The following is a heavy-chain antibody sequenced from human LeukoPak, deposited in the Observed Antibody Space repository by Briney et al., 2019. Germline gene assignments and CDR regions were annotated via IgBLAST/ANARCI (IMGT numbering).Heavy chain of an antibody. CDR2: IIPIFGTP. D-gene: IGHD3-10*01. Sequence: SVKVSCKASGGTFSSFGVSWVRQAPGQGLEWMGGIIPIFGTPNYAQKFQGRVTITTDGSTSTAYMELSSLRSEDTAVYYCARGPEGSGSYYKMGYYGMDVWGQGTTVTVSS. J-gene: IGHJ6*02. V-gene: IGHV1-69*05. CDR3: ARGPEGSGSYYKMGYYGMDV. CDR1: GGTFSSFG.